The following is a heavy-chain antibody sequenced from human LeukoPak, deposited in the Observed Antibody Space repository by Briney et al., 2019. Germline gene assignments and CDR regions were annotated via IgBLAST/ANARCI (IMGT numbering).Heavy chain of an antibody. J-gene: IGHJ4*02. V-gene: IGHV3-53*04. CDR1: GFTVSSNY. D-gene: IGHD3-22*01. CDR3: ARGKYYYDSSGYSH. Sequence: PGGSLRLSCAASGFTVSSNYMSWVRQAPGKGLEWVSVIYSGGSTYYADSVKGRFTISRHNSKNTLYLQMNSLRAEDTAVYYCARGKYYYDSSGYSHWGQGTLVTVSS. CDR2: IYSGGST.